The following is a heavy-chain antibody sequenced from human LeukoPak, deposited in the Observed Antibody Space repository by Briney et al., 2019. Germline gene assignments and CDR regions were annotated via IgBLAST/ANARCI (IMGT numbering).Heavy chain of an antibody. CDR2: IVPILGTA. J-gene: IGHJ4*02. D-gene: IGHD6-13*01. V-gene: IGHV1-69*04. CDR3: ARVPQGSSWPYYFDY. CDR1: GGTFSTYA. Sequence: SVKVSYKASGGTFSTYAISWVRQAPGQGLEWVGRIVPILGTANYAQNFQGRVTITADRSTTTAYMELSSLRSEYTAVYYCARVPQGSSWPYYFDYWGQGTLVTVSS.